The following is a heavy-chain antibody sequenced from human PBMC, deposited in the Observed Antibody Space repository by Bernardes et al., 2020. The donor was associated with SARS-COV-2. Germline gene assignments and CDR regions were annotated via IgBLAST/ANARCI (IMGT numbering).Heavy chain of an antibody. CDR2: IYSSGNT. J-gene: IGHJ6*02. CDR3: ARVGYYDNGARNGMDV. D-gene: IGHD3-22*01. V-gene: IGHV4-61*02. CDR1: GGSISSGSYY. Sequence: SETLSLTCTVSGGSISSGSYYWSWIRRPAGKGLEWIGRIYSSGNTNYSPSLKSRVTMSVATSKNQFSLELSSVTAADTAVYYCARVGYYDNGARNGMDVWGQGTTVPVSS.